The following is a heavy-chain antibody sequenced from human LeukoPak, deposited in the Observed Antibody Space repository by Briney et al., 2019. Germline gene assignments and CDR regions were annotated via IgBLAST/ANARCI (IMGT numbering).Heavy chain of an antibody. V-gene: IGHV3-48*04. Sequence: GGSLRLSCAASGITFSSCSMNWVRQAPGKGLEWVSHISSSSTIYYADSVKGRFTISRDNAKNSVYLQMNSLRAEDTAVYYCARGFSGSYYYWGQGTLVTVSS. CDR2: ISSSSTI. CDR1: GITFSSCS. CDR3: ARGFSGSYYY. J-gene: IGHJ4*02. D-gene: IGHD1-26*01.